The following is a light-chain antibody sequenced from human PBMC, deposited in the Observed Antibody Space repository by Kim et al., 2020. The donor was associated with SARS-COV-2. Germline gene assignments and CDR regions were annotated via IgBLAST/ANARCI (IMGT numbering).Light chain of an antibody. V-gene: IGLV3-1*01. CDR3: QARDSSTAV. J-gene: IGLJ3*02. CDR2: KDS. Sequence: SYELTQPPSVSVSPGQTASITCSGDKLGDKYACWYQQKPGQSPVLVIYKDSKRPSGIPERFSGSNSGNTATLTISGTQAMDEADYYCQARDSSTAVFGGG. CDR1: KLGDKY.